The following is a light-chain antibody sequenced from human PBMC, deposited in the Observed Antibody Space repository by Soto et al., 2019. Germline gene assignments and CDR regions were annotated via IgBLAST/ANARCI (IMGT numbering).Light chain of an antibody. CDR1: NSDVGTYNY. J-gene: IGLJ1*01. CDR3: TSYTRDTALV. CDR2: EVS. V-gene: IGLV2-14*01. Sequence: QSALTQPRSVSGSPGQSVTISCTGTNSDVGTYNYVSWYQQHPGKAPKLIIYEVSNRPSGVSNRFSGSKSGSTASLTISGLQAEDEADYHCTSYTRDTALVFGTGTKLTVL.